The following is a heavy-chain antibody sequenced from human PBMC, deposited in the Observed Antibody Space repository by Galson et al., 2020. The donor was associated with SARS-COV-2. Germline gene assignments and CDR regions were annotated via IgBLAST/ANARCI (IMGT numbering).Heavy chain of an antibody. V-gene: IGHV3-9*01. Sequence: SLRLSCAASGFTFDDYAMHWVRQAPGKGLEWVSGISWNSGSIGYADSVKGRFTISRDNAKNSLYLQMNSLRAEDTALYYCAKVLGYGEDAFDIWGQGTMVTVSS. CDR1: GFTFDDYA. CDR3: AKVLGYGEDAFDI. D-gene: IGHD4-17*01. CDR2: ISWNSGSI. J-gene: IGHJ3*02.